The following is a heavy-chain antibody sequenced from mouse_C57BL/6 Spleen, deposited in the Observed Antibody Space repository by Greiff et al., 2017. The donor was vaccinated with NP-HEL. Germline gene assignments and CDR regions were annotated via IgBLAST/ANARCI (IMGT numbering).Heavy chain of an antibody. Sequence: EVKLMESGGGLVQPGGSLSLSCAASGFTFTDYYMSWVRQPPGKALEWLGFIRNKANGYTTEYSASVKGRFTISRDNSQSILYLQMNALRAEDSATYYCARYIPPPTINWYCDVWGTGTTVTVSS. V-gene: IGHV7-3*01. CDR3: ARYIPPPTINWYCDV. D-gene: IGHD2-10*01. CDR2: IRNKANGYTT. J-gene: IGHJ1*03. CDR1: GFTFTDYY.